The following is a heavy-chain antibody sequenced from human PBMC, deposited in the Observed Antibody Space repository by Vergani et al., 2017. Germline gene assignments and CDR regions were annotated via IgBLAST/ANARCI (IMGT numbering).Heavy chain of an antibody. CDR2: IIPIFGTA. CDR3: AGKCIAAAGTNWFDP. Sequence: QVQLVQSGAEVKKPGSSVKVSCKASGGTFSSYAISWVRQAPGQGLEWMGGIIPIFGTAKYAQKVQGRVTFTADESTSTAYIELSSLMSEDTAVYYCAGKCIAAAGTNWFDPWGQGTLVTVSS. CDR1: GGTFSSYA. V-gene: IGHV1-69*12. J-gene: IGHJ5*02. D-gene: IGHD6-13*01.